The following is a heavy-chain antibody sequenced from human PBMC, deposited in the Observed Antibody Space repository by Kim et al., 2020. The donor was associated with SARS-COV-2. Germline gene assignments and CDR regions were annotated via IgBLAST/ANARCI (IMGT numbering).Heavy chain of an antibody. Sequence: ADSVKGRFTISRDNSKNTLYLQMNSLRAEDTAVYYCAKEGGWLQLEYFDYWGQGTLVTVSS. J-gene: IGHJ4*02. D-gene: IGHD1-1*01. V-gene: IGHV3-30*02. CDR3: AKEGGWLQLEYFDY.